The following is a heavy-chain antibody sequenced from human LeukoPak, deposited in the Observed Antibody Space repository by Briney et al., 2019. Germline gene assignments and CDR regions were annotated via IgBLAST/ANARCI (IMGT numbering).Heavy chain of an antibody. J-gene: IGHJ4*02. CDR3: ARGDNYGLTYFFDY. V-gene: IGHV4-59*01. CDR1: GGSISSYY. CDR2: MYYSGST. Sequence: PSETLSLTCTVSGGSISSYYWSWIRQPPGKGLEWIGYMYYSGSTNYNPSLKSRVTISVDTSKNQSSLKLTSVTAADTAVYYCARGDNYGLTYFFDYWGQETLVTVSS. D-gene: IGHD5-24*01.